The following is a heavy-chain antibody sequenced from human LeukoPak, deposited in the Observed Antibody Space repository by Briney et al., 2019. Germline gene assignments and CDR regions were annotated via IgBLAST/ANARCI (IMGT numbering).Heavy chain of an antibody. CDR3: ARDKMGGSGSYYNWFDP. J-gene: IGHJ5*02. CDR2: INPNSGGT. D-gene: IGHD3-10*01. CDR1: GYTFTGYY. V-gene: IGHV1-2*02. Sequence: GASVKASCKASGYTFTGYYMHWERQAPGQGLEWMGWINPNSGGTNYAQKFQGRVTMTRDTSISTAYMELSRLRSDDTAVYYCARDKMGGSGSYYNWFDPWGQGTLVTVSS.